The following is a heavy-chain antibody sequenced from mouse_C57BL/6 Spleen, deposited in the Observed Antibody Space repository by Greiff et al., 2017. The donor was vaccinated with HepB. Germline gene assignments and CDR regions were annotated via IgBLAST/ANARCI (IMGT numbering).Heavy chain of an antibody. J-gene: IGHJ4*01. D-gene: IGHD1-1*01. V-gene: IGHV2-2*01. Sequence: VKLVESGPGLVQPSQSLSITCTVSGFSLTSYGVHWVRQSPGKGLEWLGVIWSGGSTDYNAAFISRLSISKDNSKSQVFFKMNSLQADDTAIYYCARNLAPITTVEYYAMDYWGQGTSVTVSS. CDR1: GFSLTSYG. CDR3: ARNLAPITTVEYYAMDY. CDR2: IWSGGST.